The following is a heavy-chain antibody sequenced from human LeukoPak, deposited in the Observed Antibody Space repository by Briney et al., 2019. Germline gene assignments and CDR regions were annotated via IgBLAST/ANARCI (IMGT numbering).Heavy chain of an antibody. D-gene: IGHD6-19*01. CDR1: GFTFDDYA. Sequence: GGSLRLSCAASGFTFDDYAMHWVRQAPGKGLEWVSGISWNSGSIGYADSVKGRFTISRDNAKNSLYLQMNSLRAEDTALYYCAKVGPKYSSGWSYYFDYWGQGTLVTVSS. CDR2: ISWNSGSI. CDR3: AKVGPKYSSGWSYYFDY. J-gene: IGHJ4*02. V-gene: IGHV3-9*01.